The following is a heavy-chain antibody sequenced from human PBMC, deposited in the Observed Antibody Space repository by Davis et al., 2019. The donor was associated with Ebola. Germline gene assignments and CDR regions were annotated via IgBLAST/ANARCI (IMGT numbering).Heavy chain of an antibody. D-gene: IGHD1-26*01. J-gene: IGHJ4*02. Sequence: SETLSLTCTVSGGSISGYYWSWIRQPPGEGLQWIGSFFYTGSSYFNPSLKSRVTVSVDTSKNQFSLKLDSVTAADTAVYYCAIQIVGATRVFDYWGQGTLVTVSS. CDR1: GGSISGYY. CDR3: AIQIVGATRVFDY. CDR2: FFYTGSS. V-gene: IGHV4-59*05.